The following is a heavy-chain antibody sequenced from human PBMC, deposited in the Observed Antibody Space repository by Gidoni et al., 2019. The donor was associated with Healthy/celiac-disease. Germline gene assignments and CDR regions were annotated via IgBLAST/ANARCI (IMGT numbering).Heavy chain of an antibody. V-gene: IGHV3-23*01. CDR2: ISGSGGST. J-gene: IGHJ6*02. CDR1: GFPFSSYA. D-gene: IGHD2-15*01. CDR3: AKDGFGVAAAYYYYYYGMDV. Sequence: EVQLLESGGGLVQPGGSLRLSCAASGFPFSSYAMSWVRQAPGKGLEWVSAISGSGGSTYYADSVKGRFTISRDNSKNTLYLQMNSLRAEDTAVYYCAKDGFGVAAAYYYYYYGMDVWGQGTTVTVSS.